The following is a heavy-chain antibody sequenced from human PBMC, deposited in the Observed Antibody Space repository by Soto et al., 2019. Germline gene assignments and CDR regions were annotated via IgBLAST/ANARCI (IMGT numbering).Heavy chain of an antibody. D-gene: IGHD2-15*01. V-gene: IGHV6-1*01. Sequence: PSQTPCPTRAISLVSPSGDTAACNSIRPSPTRCLEWLVTTYFRSKRYNEYAPSVKSRITISPDTSKNQFSLQLSSVTAEDAALYYCARVGAMRGCCSGDNCHYNFDSWGQGSQVTVSS. CDR3: ARVGAMRGCCSGDNCHYNFDS. CDR1: LVSPSGDTAA. J-gene: IGHJ4*02. CDR2: TYFRSKRYN.